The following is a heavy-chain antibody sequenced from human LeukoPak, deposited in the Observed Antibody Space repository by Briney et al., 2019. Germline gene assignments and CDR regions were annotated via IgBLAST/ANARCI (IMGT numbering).Heavy chain of an antibody. J-gene: IGHJ4*02. Sequence: GESLKISCKGSGYSFTSYWIGWVRQKPGKGLEWMGITYPGDSDPRYSPSFQGQVTISADKSISTAFLQWSSLKASDTAMYYCATVYYYGSGSYYYFHFWGQGTLVTVSS. CDR3: ATVYYYGSGSYYYFHF. CDR1: GYSFTSYW. V-gene: IGHV5-51*01. CDR2: TYPGDSDP. D-gene: IGHD3-10*01.